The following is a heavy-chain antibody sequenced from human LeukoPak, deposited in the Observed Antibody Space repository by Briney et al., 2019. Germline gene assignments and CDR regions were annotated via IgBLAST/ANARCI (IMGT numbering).Heavy chain of an antibody. J-gene: IGHJ4*02. CDR1: GFTFSSYG. V-gene: IGHV3-30*18. Sequence: GGSLRLSCAASGFTFSSYGMHWVRQAPGKGLEWVAVISYDGSNKYYADSVKGRFTISRDNSKNTLYLQMNSLRAEDTAVYYCAKELLLWFGEKSRYFDYWGQGTLVTVSP. CDR3: AKELLLWFGEKSRYFDY. CDR2: ISYDGSNK. D-gene: IGHD3-10*01.